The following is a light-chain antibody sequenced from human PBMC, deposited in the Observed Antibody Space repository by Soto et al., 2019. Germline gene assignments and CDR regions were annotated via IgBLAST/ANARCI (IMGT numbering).Light chain of an antibody. V-gene: IGKV4-1*01. J-gene: IGKJ3*01. Sequence: DLVMTQSPDSVAVSLGERATINCKSSQSVFYSSNNKNSLAWYQKKPGQPPKLLIYWASTRASGVPGRFSGSGSGTDFTLTIYSLQAEDGAVYYCQNYLEKPGAFGPGTKVEIK. CDR1: QSVFYSSNNKNS. CDR3: QNYLEKPGA. CDR2: WAS.